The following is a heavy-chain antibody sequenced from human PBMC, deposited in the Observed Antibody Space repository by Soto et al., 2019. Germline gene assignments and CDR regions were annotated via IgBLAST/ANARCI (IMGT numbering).Heavy chain of an antibody. J-gene: IGHJ6*02. CDR3: AKVLGRRNTKGLWGEFYYYYGMDV. Sequence: PGGSLRLSCAASGFTFSSYAMSWVRQAPGEGLEWVSFISGSGGSTYYADSVKGRFAISRDNSKNTLYLQMNSLRAEDTAVYYCAKVLGRRNTKGLWGEFYYYYGMDVWGRGTTVTVSS. D-gene: IGHD3-16*01. V-gene: IGHV3-23*01. CDR1: GFTFSSYA. CDR2: ISGSGGST.